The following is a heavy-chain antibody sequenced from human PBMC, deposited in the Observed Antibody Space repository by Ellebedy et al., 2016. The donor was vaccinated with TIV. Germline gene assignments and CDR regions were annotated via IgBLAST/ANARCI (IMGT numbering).Heavy chain of an antibody. V-gene: IGHV1-69*13. J-gene: IGHJ4*02. D-gene: IGHD1-1*01. CDR2: IIPIFGTA. Sequence: AASVKVSCKASGGTFSSYAISWVRQAPGQGLEWMGGIIPIFGTANYAQKFQGRVTITADESTSTAYMELSSLRSEDTAVYYCARGYSPTPGGYIEYFDYWGQGTLVTVSS. CDR3: ARGYSPTPGGYIEYFDY. CDR1: GGTFSSYA.